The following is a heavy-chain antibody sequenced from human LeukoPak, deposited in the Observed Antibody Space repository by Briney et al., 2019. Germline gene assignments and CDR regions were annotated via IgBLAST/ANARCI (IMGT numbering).Heavy chain of an antibody. V-gene: IGHV3-30-3*01. CDR1: GFTFSSYA. CDR3: ARGTGRGGYNFEN. CDR2: ISYDGSNK. D-gene: IGHD3-16*01. J-gene: IGHJ4*02. Sequence: GGSLRLSCAASGFTFSSYAMHWVRQAPGKGLEWVAVISYDGSNKYYADSVKGRFTTSRDNSKNTVYLQMNSLRPEDTAVYFCARGTGRGGYNFENWGQGTLVTVSS.